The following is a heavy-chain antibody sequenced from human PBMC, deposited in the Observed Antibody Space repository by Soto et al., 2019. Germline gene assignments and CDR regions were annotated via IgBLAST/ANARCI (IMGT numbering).Heavy chain of an antibody. CDR2: ISYSGNNK. J-gene: IGHJ4*02. CDR1: GFTFSYYA. D-gene: IGHD3-22*01. CDR3: ARTPETSGYYYYFDS. Sequence: QVQLVESGGGVVQPGRSLRLSCAASGFTFSYYAMHWVRQAPGKGLEWVALISYSGNNKYYADSVKGRFTISRDNSENTLCLQMNSLGPEDTAIYYCARTPETSGYYYYFDSWGQGTLITVSS. V-gene: IGHV3-30-3*01.